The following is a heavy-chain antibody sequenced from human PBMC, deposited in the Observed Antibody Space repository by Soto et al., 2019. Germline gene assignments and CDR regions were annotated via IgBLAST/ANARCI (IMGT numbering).Heavy chain of an antibody. Sequence: QVQLVESGGGVVQPGRSLRLSCAASGFTFSNYGMHWVRQAPGKRLEWVAVIWYDGSIKYYADSVKGRFTISRDNSKNTLYLQMNSLRAEDTAVYFCVRDGDGSTIFDYWGQGTLVTVSS. CDR2: IWYDGSIK. CDR1: GFTFSNYG. CDR3: VRDGDGSTIFDY. J-gene: IGHJ4*02. D-gene: IGHD7-27*01. V-gene: IGHV3-33*01.